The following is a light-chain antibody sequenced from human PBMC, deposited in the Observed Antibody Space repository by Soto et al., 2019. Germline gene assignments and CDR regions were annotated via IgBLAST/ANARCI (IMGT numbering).Light chain of an antibody. Sequence: EVVLTQSPGTLSLSPGERATLSCRASQSVSSSDFAWYQQKPGQAPRLLIYGASNSATGIPEKFSGSGSGADFTLTISRLEPEDYAVYYRQEYGRLLYAFGKGIMGEVK. J-gene: IGKJ2*01. CDR3: QEYGRLLYA. CDR1: QSVSSSD. V-gene: IGKV3-20*01. CDR2: GAS.